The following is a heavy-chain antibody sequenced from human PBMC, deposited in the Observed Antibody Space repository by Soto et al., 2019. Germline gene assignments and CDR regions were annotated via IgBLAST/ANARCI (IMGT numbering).Heavy chain of an antibody. J-gene: IGHJ6*02. CDR3: AKAAGYSYAIYYYYGMDV. D-gene: IGHD5-18*01. Sequence: SLRLSCAASGFTFSSYAMSWVRQAPGKGLEWVSAISGSGGSTYYADSVKGRFTISRDNSKNTLYLQMNSLRAEDTAVYYCAKAAGYSYAIYYYYGMDVWGQGTTVTVS. CDR1: GFTFSSYA. V-gene: IGHV3-23*01. CDR2: ISGSGGST.